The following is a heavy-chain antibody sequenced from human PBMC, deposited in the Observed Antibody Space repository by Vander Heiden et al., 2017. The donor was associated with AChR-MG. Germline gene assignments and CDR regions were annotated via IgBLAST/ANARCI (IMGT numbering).Heavy chain of an antibody. J-gene: IGHJ4*02. V-gene: IGHV3-48*03. CDR1: GFTFNIYE. Sequence: EVQLVESGGGLVQPGGSLRLSCAASGFTFNIYEMNWVRQAPGKVLEWISYISGGGETIYYAESVKGRFTISRDNAKNSLYLQMNSLRAEDTAVYYCARPSRQVIDYWGQGTMVTVSS. CDR2: ISGGGETI. CDR3: ARPSRQVIDY.